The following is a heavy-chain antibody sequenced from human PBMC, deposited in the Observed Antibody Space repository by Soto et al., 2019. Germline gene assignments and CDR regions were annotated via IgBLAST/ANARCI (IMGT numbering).Heavy chain of an antibody. Sequence: RASVKVSCKASGGTFSSYAISWVRQAPGQGLEWMGGIIPIFGTANYAQKFQGRVTITADESTSTAYMELSSLRSEDTAVYYCARHTTVPQDYYYGMDVWGQGTTVTVSS. CDR2: IIPIFGTA. J-gene: IGHJ6*02. V-gene: IGHV1-69*13. CDR1: GGTFSSYA. CDR3: ARHTTVPQDYYYGMDV. D-gene: IGHD3-10*01.